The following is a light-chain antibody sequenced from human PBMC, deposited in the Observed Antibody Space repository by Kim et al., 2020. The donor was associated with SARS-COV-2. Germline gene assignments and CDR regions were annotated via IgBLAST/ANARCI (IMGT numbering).Light chain of an antibody. J-gene: IGKJ1*01. CDR2: GAS. V-gene: IGKV3-20*01. CDR3: QQYGSSPWT. CDR1: QSVSSSY. Sequence: EIVLTQSPGTLSLSPGERATLSCRASQSVSSSYLAWYQQKPGQPPRLLINGASSRATGIPDRFSGSGSGTDFTLTISRLEPEDFAVYYCQQYGSSPWTFGQGTKVDIK.